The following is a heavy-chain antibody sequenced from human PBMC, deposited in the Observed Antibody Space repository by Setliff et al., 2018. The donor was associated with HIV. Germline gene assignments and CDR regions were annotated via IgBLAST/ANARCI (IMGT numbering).Heavy chain of an antibody. D-gene: IGHD1-26*01. Sequence: GSLRLSCAGSGSGGSGFTFSDYYMSWVRQAPGKGLEWLSYISSSGTTYYADSVKGRFTISRDNAKNSVLLQMNSLRAEDTAVYYCARDPLVGAPDYFDYWGQGTLVTVSS. CDR2: ISSSGTT. J-gene: IGHJ4*02. CDR1: GFTFSDYY. V-gene: IGHV3-11*04. CDR3: ARDPLVGAPDYFDY.